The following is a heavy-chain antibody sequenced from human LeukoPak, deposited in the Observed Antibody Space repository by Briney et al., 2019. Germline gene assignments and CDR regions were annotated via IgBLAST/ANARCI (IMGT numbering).Heavy chain of an antibody. CDR2: IYTSGST. V-gene: IGHV4-61*02. CDR3: ARLPHNATSGWYANYYYYMDV. Sequence: SETLSLTCAVSGGSISSGSYYWSWIRQPAGKGLEWIGRIYTSGSTNYNPSLKSRATISVDTSKNQFSLKLSSVTAADTAVYYCARLPHNATSGWYANYYYYMDVWGKGTTVTISS. CDR1: GGSISSGSYY. D-gene: IGHD6-19*01. J-gene: IGHJ6*03.